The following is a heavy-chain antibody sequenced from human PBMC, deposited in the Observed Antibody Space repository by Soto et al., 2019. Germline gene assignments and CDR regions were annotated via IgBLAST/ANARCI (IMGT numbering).Heavy chain of an antibody. CDR2: IYYSGRT. D-gene: IGHD2-21*02. CDR3: ARQRTTVVTQAYFDH. Sequence: SETLSLTCSVSGESISSSSYYWGWIRQPPGKGLEWIGSIYYSGRTYYNPSFKSRVTISIDTSKNQFSLKLSSVTATDTAVYYCARQRTTVVTQAYFDHWGQGALVTASS. J-gene: IGHJ4*02. V-gene: IGHV4-39*01. CDR1: GESISSSSYY.